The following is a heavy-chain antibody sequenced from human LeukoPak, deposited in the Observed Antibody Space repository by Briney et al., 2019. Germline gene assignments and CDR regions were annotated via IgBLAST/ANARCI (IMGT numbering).Heavy chain of an antibody. Sequence: GASVKVSCKDSGDTLSSYAISWVRQAPGQGLEWMERIVPILGIANYAQKFQGRVTITADKSMSTAYMELSSLRSEDTAVYYCARAPMVRGVSELYYFDYWGRGTLVTVSS. CDR3: ARAPMVRGVSELYYFDY. J-gene: IGHJ4*02. V-gene: IGHV1-69*04. CDR1: GDTLSSYA. D-gene: IGHD3-10*01. CDR2: IVPILGIA.